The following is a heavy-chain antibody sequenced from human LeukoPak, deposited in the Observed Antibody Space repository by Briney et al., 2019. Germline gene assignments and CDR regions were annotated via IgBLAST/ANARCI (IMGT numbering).Heavy chain of an antibody. D-gene: IGHD3-3*01. CDR3: ARWQEWLSGDGGKQGFDY. J-gene: IGHJ4*02. V-gene: IGHV5-51*01. CDR1: GYSFTSYW. CDR2: IYPGDSDT. Sequence: GQPLKISCKGSGYSFTSYWIGWVRQMPGKGLEWMGIIYPGDSDTRYSPSFQGQVTISADESISTAYLQWSSLKASDTAMYYCARWQEWLSGDGGKQGFDYWGQGTLVTVSS.